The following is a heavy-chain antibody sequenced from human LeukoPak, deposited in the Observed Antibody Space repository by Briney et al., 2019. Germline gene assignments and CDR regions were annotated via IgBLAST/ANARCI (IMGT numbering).Heavy chain of an antibody. J-gene: IGHJ4*02. D-gene: IGHD5-12*01. CDR2: ISGSGGST. CDR1: GFTFSSYA. CDR3: AKIYSGYDLFDY. Sequence: GGSLRLSCAASGFTFSSYAMSWIRQAPGKGLEWASAISGSGGSTYYADSVKGRFTISRDNSKNTLYLQMNSLRAEDTAVYYCAKIYSGYDLFDYWGQGTLVTVSS. V-gene: IGHV3-23*01.